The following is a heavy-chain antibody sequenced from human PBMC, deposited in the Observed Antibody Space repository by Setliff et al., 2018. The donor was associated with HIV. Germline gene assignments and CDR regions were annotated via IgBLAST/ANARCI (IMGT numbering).Heavy chain of an antibody. D-gene: IGHD6-6*01. V-gene: IGHV3-30*03. CDR1: GFTFSSYG. CDR2: ISYDGSNK. Sequence: AGGSLRLSCAASGFTFSSYGMHWVRQAPGKGLEWVAVISYDGSNKFYADSVKGRFTISRDNSKNTLYLQMNSLRAEDTAVYYCAREEYTQYNFDYWGQGTLVTVSS. J-gene: IGHJ4*02. CDR3: AREEYTQYNFDY.